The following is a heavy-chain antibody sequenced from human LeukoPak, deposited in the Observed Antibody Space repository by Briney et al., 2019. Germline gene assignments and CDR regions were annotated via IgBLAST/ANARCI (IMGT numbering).Heavy chain of an antibody. V-gene: IGHV4-59*01. CDR2: IYYSGST. Sequence: PSETLSLTCTVSGGSISSYYWSWLRQPPGKGLEWIGYIYYSGSTNYNPSLKSRVTISVDTSQNQFPLKLSSVTAADTAVYYCARVAAAGPLYGMDVWGQGTTVTVSS. CDR1: GGSISSYY. J-gene: IGHJ6*02. D-gene: IGHD6-13*01. CDR3: ARVAAAGPLYGMDV.